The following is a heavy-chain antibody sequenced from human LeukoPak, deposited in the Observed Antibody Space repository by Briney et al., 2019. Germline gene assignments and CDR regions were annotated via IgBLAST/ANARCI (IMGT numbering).Heavy chain of an antibody. CDR3: ARLTYYGSGSYYFDY. Sequence: PSETLSLTCTVSGGSISSSSYYWGWIRQPPGKGLEWIGSIYYSGSTYYNPSLKSRVTISVDTSKNQFSLKLSSVTAADTAVYYCARLTYYGSGSYYFDYWGQGTLVTVSS. D-gene: IGHD3-10*01. CDR1: GGSISSSSYY. V-gene: IGHV4-39*01. CDR2: IYYSGST. J-gene: IGHJ4*02.